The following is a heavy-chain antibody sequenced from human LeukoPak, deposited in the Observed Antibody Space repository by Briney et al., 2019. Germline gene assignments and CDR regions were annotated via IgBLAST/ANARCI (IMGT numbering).Heavy chain of an antibody. D-gene: IGHD3-10*01. J-gene: IGHJ4*02. Sequence: PSETLSLTCAVYGGSFSGYYWSWIRQPPGKGLEWIGEINHSGSTNYNPSLKSRVTISVDTSKNQFSLKLSSVTAADTAVYHCARGVRYYYGSGSSINDYWGQGTLVTVSS. CDR3: ARGVRYYYGSGSSINDY. CDR1: GGSFSGYY. CDR2: INHSGST. V-gene: IGHV4-34*01.